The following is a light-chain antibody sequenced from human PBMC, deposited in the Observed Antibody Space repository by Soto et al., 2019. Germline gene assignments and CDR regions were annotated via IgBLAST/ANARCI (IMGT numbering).Light chain of an antibody. V-gene: IGKV3D-15*01. CDR1: QRVSRD. CDR2: DTS. CDR3: QQLNSYPLT. J-gene: IGKJ3*01. Sequence: EIVMTQSPAALSVSPGERVTLSCRASQRVSRDLAWYQQKPGQAPRLLIYDTSTRATGVPARFSGSGSGTEFTLTISSLQPEDFATYYCQQLNSYPLTFGPGTNVDIK.